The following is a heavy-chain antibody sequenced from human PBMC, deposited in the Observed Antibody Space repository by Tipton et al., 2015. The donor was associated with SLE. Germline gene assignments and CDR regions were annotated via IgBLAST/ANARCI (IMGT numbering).Heavy chain of an antibody. J-gene: IGHJ6*03. D-gene: IGHD1-20*01. V-gene: IGHV3-66*04. CDR1: GFTVSRNY. CDR3: ARRGLTFNYYSYMDV. CDR2: IYSDGST. Sequence: GSLRLSCAGAGFTVSRNYMSWVRQAPGKGLEWVSIIYSDGSTYYGDSVKGRFTISRDNSKNTLYLQMNSLRAEDTAVYYCARRGLTFNYYSYMDVWGKGTTVTVSS.